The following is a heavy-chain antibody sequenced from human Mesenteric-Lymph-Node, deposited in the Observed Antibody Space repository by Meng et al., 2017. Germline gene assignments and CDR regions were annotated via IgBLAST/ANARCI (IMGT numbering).Heavy chain of an antibody. J-gene: IGHJ4*01. CDR2: IYYSGST. Sequence: QVQLQESGPGLVKPSQTLSLTCTVSGGSISSGGHSWSWIRQHPGKGLEWIAYIYYSGSTYYNPSLKSRAILSVDTSKNQFSLKLSSVTAADTAVYYCARVDSSGYFPDYWGQGTLVTVSS. V-gene: IGHV4-31*03. CDR1: GGSISSGGHS. CDR3: ARVDSSGYFPDY. D-gene: IGHD3-22*01.